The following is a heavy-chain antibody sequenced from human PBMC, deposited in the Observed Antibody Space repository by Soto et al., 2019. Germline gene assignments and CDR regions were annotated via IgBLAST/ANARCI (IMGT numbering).Heavy chain of an antibody. CDR2: ISWHSGTI. V-gene: IGHV3-9*01. CDR1: GFSFRNYA. Sequence: EVQLVESGGGLVQPGRSLRLSCAASGFSFRNYAMHWVRRAPGKGLEWVSGISWHSGTIGYADSVRGRFTISRDNAKNSLYLQMNSLRPEDTALYYCARESEDLTSNFDYWGQGTLVTVSS. J-gene: IGHJ4*02. CDR3: ARESEDLTSNFDY.